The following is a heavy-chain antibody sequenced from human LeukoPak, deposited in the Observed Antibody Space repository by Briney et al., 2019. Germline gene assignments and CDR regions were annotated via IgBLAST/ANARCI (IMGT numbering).Heavy chain of an antibody. J-gene: IGHJ4*02. CDR2: ISGSGGST. CDR3: AKCGRGGDSSGYSPYYFDY. CDR1: VFTLSSYA. D-gene: IGHD3-22*01. V-gene: IGHV3-23*01. Sequence: GGSLRLSRAASVFTLSSYAMSGVRPAPGRGLEWVSAISGSGGSTYNADSVKGRFTISRDNSKNTLYLQMNSLRAEDTAVYYCAKCGRGGDSSGYSPYYFDYWGQGTLVTVSS.